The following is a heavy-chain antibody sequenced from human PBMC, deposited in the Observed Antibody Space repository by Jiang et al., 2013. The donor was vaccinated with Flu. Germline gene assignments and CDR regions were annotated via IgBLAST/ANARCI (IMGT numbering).Heavy chain of an antibody. Sequence: ETLSLTCAVYGGSFSGYYWSWIRQPPGKGLEWIGEINHSGSTNYNPSLKSRVTISVDTSKNQFSLKLGSVTAADTAVYYCARGGYCSGGSCQKDNWFDPWGQGTLVTVSS. V-gene: IGHV4-34*01. CDR3: ARGGYCSGGSCQKDNWFDP. CDR2: INHSGST. D-gene: IGHD2-15*01. CDR1: GGSFSGYY. J-gene: IGHJ5*02.